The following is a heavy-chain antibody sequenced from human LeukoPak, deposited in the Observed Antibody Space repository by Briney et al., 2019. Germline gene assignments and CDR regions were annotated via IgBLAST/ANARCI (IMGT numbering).Heavy chain of an antibody. J-gene: IGHJ4*02. Sequence: GGSLRLSCTASGLTLSNYWMIWVRQAPGKGLEWVGRIKPKTDGETTEYAAPVKDRFSISRDDSKSMMYLQMNSLKTEDTAVYYCITPLPYSAQGGQGTLVTVSS. V-gene: IGHV3-15*01. CDR2: IKPKTDGETT. CDR3: ITPLPYSAQ. D-gene: IGHD2-21*01. CDR1: GLTLSNYW.